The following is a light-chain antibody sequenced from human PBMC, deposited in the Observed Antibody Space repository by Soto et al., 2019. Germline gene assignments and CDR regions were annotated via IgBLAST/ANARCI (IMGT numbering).Light chain of an antibody. CDR3: QQYNKWPLT. CDR2: AAS. V-gene: IGKV3-15*01. CDR1: QSVSSN. Sequence: EIVMTQSPATLSVSPGERATLSCRASQSVSSNLAWYLQKPGQAPRLLIYAASTRATGIPARFSGSGSGTEFTLTINSLQSEDFAVYYCQQYNKWPLTFGGGTKVEIK. J-gene: IGKJ4*01.